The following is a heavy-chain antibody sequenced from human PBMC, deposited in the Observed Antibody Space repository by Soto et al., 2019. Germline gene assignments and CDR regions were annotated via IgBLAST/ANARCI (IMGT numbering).Heavy chain of an antibody. CDR1: GFICSSYD. Sequence: GGSLRLSCAASGFICSSYDMSWVRQAPGKGLEWVSTILVGGSTHYEDSVKGRFTISRDSSQNTVYLQMNSLTAGDTALYYCAKATATGGGAFDICGQGTLVTVS. J-gene: IGHJ3*02. CDR2: ILVGGST. V-gene: IGHV3-23*01. D-gene: IGHD2-8*02. CDR3: AKATATGGGAFDI.